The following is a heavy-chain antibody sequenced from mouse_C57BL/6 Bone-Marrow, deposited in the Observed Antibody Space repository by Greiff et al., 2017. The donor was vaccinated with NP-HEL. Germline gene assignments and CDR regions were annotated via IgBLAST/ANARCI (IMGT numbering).Heavy chain of an antibody. CDR1: GFTFSDYG. V-gene: IGHV5-15*01. J-gene: IGHJ3*01. Sequence: EVQRVESGGGLVQPGGSLKLSCAASGFTFSDYGMAWVRQAPRKGPEWVAFISNLAYSLYYADTVTGRFPISSENAKNTRYLEMSSLRSEDTAMYYCARVYRRAWFAYWGQGTRVTVSA. D-gene: IGHD2-12*01. CDR2: ISNLAYSL. CDR3: ARVYRRAWFAY.